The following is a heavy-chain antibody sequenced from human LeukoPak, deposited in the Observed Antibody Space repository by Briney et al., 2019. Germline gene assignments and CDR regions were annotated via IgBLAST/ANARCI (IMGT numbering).Heavy chain of an antibody. D-gene: IGHD3-22*01. J-gene: IGHJ4*02. Sequence: GGSLRLSCAASGFSFSSYAMSWVRQAPGKGLEWVSGISSSGGSPYYADSVQGRFTISRDNSKNTLFLQMTGLRAEDTAVYYCADLGTTYYYDGSTYWGQGTLVAVSS. CDR2: ISSSGGSP. V-gene: IGHV3-23*01. CDR1: GFSFSSYA. CDR3: ADLGTTYYYDGSTY.